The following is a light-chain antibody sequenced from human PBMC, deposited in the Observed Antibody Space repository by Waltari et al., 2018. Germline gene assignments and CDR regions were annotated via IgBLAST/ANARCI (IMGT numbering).Light chain of an antibody. CDR1: TSNIGSNV. V-gene: IGLV1-44*01. J-gene: IGLJ3*02. Sequence: QSVLTQPPSASGTPGQRVTISCSGSTSNIGSNVVNWYQQFPGKAPKRLIYRSGRRPCGVPDRFSGSKSGTSAALAISGLQSEDEADYYCAAWDDSLHGHWVFGGGTKVTVL. CDR2: RSG. CDR3: AAWDDSLHGHWV.